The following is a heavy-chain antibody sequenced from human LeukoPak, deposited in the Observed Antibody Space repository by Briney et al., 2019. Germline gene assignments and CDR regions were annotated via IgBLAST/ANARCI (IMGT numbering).Heavy chain of an antibody. D-gene: IGHD2-8*01. J-gene: IGHJ4*02. CDR1: GFIFSSYD. CDR2: ISNDGNNK. V-gene: IGHV3-30*18. Sequence: GGSLRLSCAASGFIFSSYDMYWVRQAPGKGLEWVAVISNDGNNKQCADSVKGRFTISRDNSKNTLYLQMNSLRADDTAVYHCAKDGLMRFFDYWGQGTLVTVSS. CDR3: AKDGLMRFFDY.